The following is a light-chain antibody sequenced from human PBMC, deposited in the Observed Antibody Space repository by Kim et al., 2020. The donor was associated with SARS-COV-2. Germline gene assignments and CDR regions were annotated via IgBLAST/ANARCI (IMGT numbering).Light chain of an antibody. V-gene: IGLV3-1*01. CDR1: KLGDKY. Sequence: VSPDQTASITCSGDKLGDKYACWYQQKPGQSPVLVIYQDSKRPSGIPERFSGSNSGNTATLTISGTQAMDEADYYCQAWDSSTFYVFGTGTKVTVL. CDR3: QAWDSSTFYV. J-gene: IGLJ1*01. CDR2: QDS.